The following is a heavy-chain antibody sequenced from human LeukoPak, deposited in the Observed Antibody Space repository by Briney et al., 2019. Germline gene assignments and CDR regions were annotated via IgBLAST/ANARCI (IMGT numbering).Heavy chain of an antibody. CDR2: IYYSGST. CDR3: ARGQLGYCSGGSCYPYYYYYGMDV. CDR1: GGSISSYY. Sequence: SETLSLTCTVSGGSISSYYWSWIRQPPGKGLEWIGYIYYSGSTNYNPSLKSRVTISVDTSKNQFSLKLSSVTAADTAVYYCARGQLGYCSGGSCYPYYYYYGMDVWGQGTTVTVSS. V-gene: IGHV4-59*01. D-gene: IGHD2-15*01. J-gene: IGHJ6*02.